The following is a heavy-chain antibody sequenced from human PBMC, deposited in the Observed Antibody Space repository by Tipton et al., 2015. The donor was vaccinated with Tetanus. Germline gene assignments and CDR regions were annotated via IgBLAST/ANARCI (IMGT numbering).Heavy chain of an antibody. Sequence: TLSLTCTVSGGSVRSGDYDWNWIRQPPGKGLEWIGYVHYSGNTNYNPSLSGRVTTSVDTSRNQFSLKMSSVTAADTAVYYCARWGDASGSTNLYAFDIWGQGTMVSVSS. CDR3: ARWGDASGSTNLYAFDI. D-gene: IGHD3-10*01. J-gene: IGHJ3*02. CDR2: VHYSGNT. V-gene: IGHV4-61*08. CDR1: GGSVRSGDYD.